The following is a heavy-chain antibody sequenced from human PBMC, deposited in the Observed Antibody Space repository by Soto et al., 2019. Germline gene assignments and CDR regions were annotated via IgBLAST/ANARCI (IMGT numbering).Heavy chain of an antibody. J-gene: IGHJ4*02. CDR2: IDPSDSYT. CDR3: ARHTYYYDSSSYYSRHAGDYFDY. V-gene: IGHV5-10-1*01. D-gene: IGHD3-22*01. Sequence: PGESLKISCKGSGYSFTSYWISWVRQMPGKGLEWMGRIDPSDSYTNYSPSFQGHVTISADKSISTAYLQWSSLKASDTAMYYCARHTYYYDSSSYYSRHAGDYFDYWGQGTLVTVSS. CDR1: GYSFTSYW.